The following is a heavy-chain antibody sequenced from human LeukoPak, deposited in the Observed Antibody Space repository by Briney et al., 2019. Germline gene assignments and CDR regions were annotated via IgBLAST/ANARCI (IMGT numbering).Heavy chain of an antibody. Sequence: GGSLRLSCAASGFTFDDYGMSWVRQAPGTGLEWVSRRNGGSTGYADSVKGRFTISRDNAKNSLYLQMNSLRAEDTALYYCARVSDISVAAYFDYWGQGTLVTVSS. J-gene: IGHJ4*02. V-gene: IGHV3-20*04. D-gene: IGHD6-19*01. CDR1: GFTFDDYG. CDR3: ARVSDISVAAYFDY. CDR2: RNGGST.